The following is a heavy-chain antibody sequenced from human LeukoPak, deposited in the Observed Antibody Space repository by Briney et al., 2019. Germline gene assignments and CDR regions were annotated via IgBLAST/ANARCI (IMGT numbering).Heavy chain of an antibody. CDR1: GYTFTSYG. J-gene: IGHJ5*02. V-gene: IGHV1-18*01. D-gene: IGHD6-19*01. CDR3: ARAPQWLVSGNWFDP. Sequence: ASVKVSCKASGYTFTSYGISWVRQAPGQGLEWMGWISAYNGNTNYAQKLQGRVTMTTDTSTSTAYMELRSLRSDDTAVYYCARAPQWLVSGNWFDPWGQGTLVTVSS. CDR2: ISAYNGNT.